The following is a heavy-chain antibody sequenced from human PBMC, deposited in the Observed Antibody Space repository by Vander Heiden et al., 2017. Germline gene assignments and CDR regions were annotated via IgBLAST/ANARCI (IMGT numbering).Heavy chain of an antibody. Sequence: QVQLVESGGGVVQPGRSLRLSCAASGFTFSSYGMHWVRQAPGKGLGWVAVIWYDGSNKYYADSVKGRFTISRDNSKNTLYLQMNSLRAEDTAVYYCARDGLFIYDILTGPFDYWGQGTLVTVSS. V-gene: IGHV3-33*01. CDR3: ARDGLFIYDILTGPFDY. J-gene: IGHJ4*02. CDR1: GFTFSSYG. CDR2: IWYDGSNK. D-gene: IGHD3-9*01.